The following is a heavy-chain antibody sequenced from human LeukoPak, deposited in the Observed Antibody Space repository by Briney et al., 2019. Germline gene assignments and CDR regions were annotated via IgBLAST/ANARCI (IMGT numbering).Heavy chain of an antibody. CDR1: GFTFKNYA. D-gene: IGHD2-2*01. CDR2: IIGTGETT. Sequence: GGSLRLSCAASGFTFKNYAMSWVRQAPGKGLEWVSSIIGTGETTYYADSVKGRLTISRDNSKNTLYLHMNSLRVEDTAVYYCAKVGVVVPNISGYWGQGTLVTVSS. V-gene: IGHV3-23*01. J-gene: IGHJ4*02. CDR3: AKVGVVVPNISGY.